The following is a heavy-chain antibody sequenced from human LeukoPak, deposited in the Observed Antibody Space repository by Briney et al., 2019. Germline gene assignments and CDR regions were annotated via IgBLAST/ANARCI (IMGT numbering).Heavy chain of an antibody. CDR1: GFTFSSYA. CDR2: IRGSGGST. CDR3: AKGRRMYSSGWYYFDY. Sequence: GGSLRLSCAASGFTFSSYAMSWVRQAPGKGLEWVSAIRGSGGSTYYADSVKGRFTISRDNSKNTLYLQMNSLRAEDTAVYYCAKGRRMYSSGWYYFDYWGQGTLVTVSS. V-gene: IGHV3-23*01. J-gene: IGHJ4*02. D-gene: IGHD6-19*01.